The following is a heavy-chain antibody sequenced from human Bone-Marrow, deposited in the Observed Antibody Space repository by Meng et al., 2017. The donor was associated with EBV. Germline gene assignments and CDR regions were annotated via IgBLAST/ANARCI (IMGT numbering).Heavy chain of an antibody. CDR3: ARRSITMVRGVDDWFDP. D-gene: IGHD3-10*01. CDR2: IYHSGST. J-gene: IGHJ5*02. Sequence: QVQLQESGPGLVKPSGTLSLTCAVSGGSSSSSNWWSWVRQPPGKGLEWIGEIYHSGSTNYNPSLKSRVTISVDKSKNQFSLKLSSVTAADTAVYYCARRSITMVRGVDDWFDPWGQGTLVTVSS. V-gene: IGHV4-4*02. CDR1: GGSSSSSNW.